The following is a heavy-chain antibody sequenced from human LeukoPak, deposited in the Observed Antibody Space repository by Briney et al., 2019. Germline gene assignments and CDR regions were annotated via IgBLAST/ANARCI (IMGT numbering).Heavy chain of an antibody. CDR2: IYYSGST. Sequence: PSETLSLTCTVSGGSISYGGYFWTWVRQPPGKGLEWIGSIYYSGSTYYNPSLKSRVTISVDTSKNQFSLKLSSVTAADTAVYYCARVRQWELRLNWFDPWGQGTLVTVS. CDR1: GGSISYGGYF. V-gene: IGHV4-39*07. D-gene: IGHD1-26*01. CDR3: ARVRQWELRLNWFDP. J-gene: IGHJ5*02.